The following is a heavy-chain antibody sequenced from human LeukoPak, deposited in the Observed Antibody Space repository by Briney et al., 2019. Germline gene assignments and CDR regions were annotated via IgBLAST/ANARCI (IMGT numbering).Heavy chain of an antibody. CDR3: ARDYYDSSGYYRPISIDY. D-gene: IGHD3-22*01. Sequence: ASVRVSCKASGYTFTSYGISWVRQAPGQGLDWMGWISAYNGNTNYAQKLQGRVTMTTDTSTSTAYMELRSLRSDDTAVYYCARDYYDSSGYYRPISIDYWGQGTLVTVSS. CDR2: ISAYNGNT. CDR1: GYTFTSYG. J-gene: IGHJ4*02. V-gene: IGHV1-18*01.